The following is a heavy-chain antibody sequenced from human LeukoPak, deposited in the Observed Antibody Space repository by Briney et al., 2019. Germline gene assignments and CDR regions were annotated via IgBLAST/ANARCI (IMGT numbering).Heavy chain of an antibody. Sequence: AAVKVSCKAPGYTFTTSGASRVRQAPGQGRGWMGWISGYDGKTNYAQKLRGRVTMTTDTSTSTAYMDLRSLRSDDTALYYCARTVTTSSYYFYYWGEGTLVTV. V-gene: IGHV1-18*01. CDR3: ARTVTTSSYYFYY. CDR2: ISGYDGKT. J-gene: IGHJ4*02. CDR1: GYTFTTSG. D-gene: IGHD4-17*01.